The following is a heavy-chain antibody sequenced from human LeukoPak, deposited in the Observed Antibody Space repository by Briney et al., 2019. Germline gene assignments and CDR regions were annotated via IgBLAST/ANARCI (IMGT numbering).Heavy chain of an antibody. D-gene: IGHD3-10*01. CDR1: GFSLSSYS. CDR3: ARAESSYYYYYGMDV. CDR2: SSSSSSYI. J-gene: IGHJ6*02. Sequence: GGSLGLSCAASGFSLSSYSMNWVRQAPGKGLEWVSSSSSSSSYIYYADSVKGRFTISRDNAKNSLYLQMNSLRAEDTAVYYCARAESSYYYYYGMDVWGQGTTVTVSS. V-gene: IGHV3-21*01.